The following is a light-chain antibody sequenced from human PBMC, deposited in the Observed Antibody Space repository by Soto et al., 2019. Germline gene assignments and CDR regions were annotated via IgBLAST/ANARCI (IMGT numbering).Light chain of an antibody. CDR2: DAS. Sequence: IVLTHSPATLSLSPWERATLSCRASQSVSSYLAWYQQKPGQAPRLLIYDASNRATGIPARFSGSGSGTDFTLTISSLEPEDFALYYCQHRANWPLNFGGGTKVDIK. CDR1: QSVSSY. CDR3: QHRANWPLN. V-gene: IGKV3-11*01. J-gene: IGKJ4*01.